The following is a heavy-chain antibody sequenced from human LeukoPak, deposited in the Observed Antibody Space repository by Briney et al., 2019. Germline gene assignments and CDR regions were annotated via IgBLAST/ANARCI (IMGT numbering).Heavy chain of an antibody. CDR2: IKQDGSEK. D-gene: IGHD3-22*01. J-gene: IGHJ4*02. V-gene: IGHV3-7*01. CDR3: ARETYYYDPAY. CDR1: GFTFSSYW. Sequence: GGSLRLSCAASGFTFSSYWMSWVRQAPGKGLEWVANIKQDGSEKYYVDSVKGRFTISRDNAKNSLYPQMNSLRAEDTAVYYCARETYYYDPAYWGQGTLVTVSS.